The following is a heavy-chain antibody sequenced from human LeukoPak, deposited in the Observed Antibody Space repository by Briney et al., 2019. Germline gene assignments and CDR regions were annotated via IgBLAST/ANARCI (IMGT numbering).Heavy chain of an antibody. V-gene: IGHV3-30*18. Sequence: GGCLRLSCAASGFTFSNYGMHWVRQAPGRGLEWGSVISFDGSNEYYADSVKGRFTISRDNSKKTLYLQMNSLRDEDTAVYYCAKGYYYGSGSFDYWGQGTLVTVSS. CDR2: ISFDGSNE. CDR1: GFTFSNYG. D-gene: IGHD3-10*01. J-gene: IGHJ4*02. CDR3: AKGYYYGSGSFDY.